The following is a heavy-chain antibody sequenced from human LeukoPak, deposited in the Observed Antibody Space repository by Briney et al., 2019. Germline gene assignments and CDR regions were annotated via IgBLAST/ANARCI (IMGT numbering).Heavy chain of an antibody. D-gene: IGHD3-10*01. CDR1: GFTFSSYS. J-gene: IGHJ4*02. CDR2: ISSSSSYI. Sequence: GGSLRLSCAASGFTFSSYSMNWVRQASGKGLEWVSSISSSSSYIYYADSVKGRFTISRDNAKNSLYLQMNSLRAEDTAVYYCARILHGSGSYGLDYWGQGTLVTVSS. V-gene: IGHV3-21*01. CDR3: ARILHGSGSYGLDY.